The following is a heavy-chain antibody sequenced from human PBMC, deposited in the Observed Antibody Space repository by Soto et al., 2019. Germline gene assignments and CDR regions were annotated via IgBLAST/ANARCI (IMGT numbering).Heavy chain of an antibody. D-gene: IGHD2-21*01. Sequence: GASLKISCKGSGSSFAGYWITWVRQKPGKGLEWMGRIDPSDSQTYYSPSFRGHVTISVTKSITTVFLQWSSLRASDTAMYYCARTTIAGIRGYFDYWGQGTLVTVSS. CDR2: IDPSDSQT. J-gene: IGHJ4*02. CDR3: ARTTIAGIRGYFDY. V-gene: IGHV5-10-1*01. CDR1: GSSFAGYW.